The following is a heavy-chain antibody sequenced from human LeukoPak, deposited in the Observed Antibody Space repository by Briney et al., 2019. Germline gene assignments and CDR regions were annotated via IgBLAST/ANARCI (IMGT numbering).Heavy chain of an antibody. V-gene: IGHV1-46*01. D-gene: IGHD4-17*01. CDR3: ARDAMSSVTTSPHYFDY. CDR1: GYIFTSYN. Sequence: ASVKVSCKASGYIFTSYNIYWVRQAPGQGLEWMGIIIPSGGSTTYAQKFQGRVTMTRDTSTSTVYMELSSLRSEDTAVYYCARDAMSSVTTSPHYFDYWGQGTLVTVSS. CDR2: IIPSGGST. J-gene: IGHJ4*02.